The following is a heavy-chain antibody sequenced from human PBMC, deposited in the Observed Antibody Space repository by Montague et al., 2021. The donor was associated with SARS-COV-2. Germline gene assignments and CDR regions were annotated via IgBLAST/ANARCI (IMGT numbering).Heavy chain of an antibody. Sequence: TLSLTCSVSGGSISSGGFYWTWIRQHPGKGLEWIGYIYYSGITYYNPSLKSRVSISLDRSKNQFSLNVRSVTAADTAVYYCARGGPVVQGAGNWFDPWGQGTLVTVS. CDR3: ARGGPVVQGAGNWFDP. V-gene: IGHV4-31*03. CDR1: GGSISSGGFY. J-gene: IGHJ5*02. D-gene: IGHD3-10*01. CDR2: IYYSGIT.